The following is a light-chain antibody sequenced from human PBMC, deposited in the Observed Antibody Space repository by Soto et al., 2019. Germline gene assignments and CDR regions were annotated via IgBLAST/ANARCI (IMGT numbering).Light chain of an antibody. CDR1: QTIDKY. V-gene: IGKV1-39*01. CDR2: TTS. J-gene: IGKJ4*01. CDR3: QQSYSTPLT. Sequence: DIQMTQSPSSLSASVVDRVTITCRASQTIDKYLNWYQEKPGKAPKLLIYTTSTLQSEVPSRFSGSGSETDFTLTISSLQPEDFATYYCQQSYSTPLTFGGGTKVDI.